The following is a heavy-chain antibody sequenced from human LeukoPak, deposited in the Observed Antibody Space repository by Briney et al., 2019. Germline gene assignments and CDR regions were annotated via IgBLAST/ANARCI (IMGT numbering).Heavy chain of an antibody. J-gene: IGHJ4*02. D-gene: IGHD2-8*01. V-gene: IGHV3-7*01. Sequence: GGSLRLSCAASGFTFSSYWMSWVRQAPGKGLEWVANIKQDGSEKYYVDSVKGRFTISRDNAKNALYLQMNSLRAEDTAVYYCARAKYCTNGVCPGDHWGQGALVTVSS. CDR2: IKQDGSEK. CDR3: ARAKYCTNGVCPGDH. CDR1: GFTFSSYW.